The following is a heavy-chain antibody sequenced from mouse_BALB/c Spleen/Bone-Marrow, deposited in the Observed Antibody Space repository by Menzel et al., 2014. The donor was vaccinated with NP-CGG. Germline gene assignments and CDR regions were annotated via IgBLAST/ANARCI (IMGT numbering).Heavy chain of an antibody. V-gene: IGHV2-9*02. CDR1: GFSLTSYG. J-gene: IGHJ4*01. CDR2: IWAGGST. CDR3: ARDYYGSLYAMDY. D-gene: IGHD1-1*01. Sequence: QVQLQQSGPGLVAPSQSLSITCTVSGFSLTSYGVHWVRQPPGKGLEWLGVIWAGGSTNYNSALMSRLSISKDNSKSQVFLEMNSLQTDDTAMYYCARDYYGSLYAMDYWGQGTPVTVSS.